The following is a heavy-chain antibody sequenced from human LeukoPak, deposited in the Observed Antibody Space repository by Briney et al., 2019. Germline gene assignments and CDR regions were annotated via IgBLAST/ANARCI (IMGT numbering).Heavy chain of an antibody. CDR3: ARGRVPAGAPYYFDY. CDR2: IKQDGSEK. Sequence: PGGSLRLSCAASGFTFTTYWMSWVRQAPGKGLEWVANIKQDGSEKYYVDSVKGRFTISRDNAKNSLFLQMNSLRAEDTAVYYCARGRVPAGAPYYFDYRGQGTLVTVSS. D-gene: IGHD2-2*01. CDR1: GFTFTTYW. V-gene: IGHV3-7*03. J-gene: IGHJ4*02.